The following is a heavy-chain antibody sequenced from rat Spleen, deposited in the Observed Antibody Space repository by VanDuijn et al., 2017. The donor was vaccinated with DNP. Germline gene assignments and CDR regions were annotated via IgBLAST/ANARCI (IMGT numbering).Heavy chain of an antibody. CDR1: GFTFSYYG. V-gene: IGHV5-19*01. D-gene: IGHD5-1*01. CDR3: TRGANWEGNWFAY. CDR2: IDSSGGTT. Sequence: EVQLVESGGGLVQPGRSLKLSCAGSGFTFSYYGMAWVRQAPTGGLEWVASIDSSGGTTYYRDSVKGRFTISRDDAKSTLYLQMNGLRSEDTATYYCTRGANWEGNWFAYWGQGTLVTVSS. J-gene: IGHJ3*01.